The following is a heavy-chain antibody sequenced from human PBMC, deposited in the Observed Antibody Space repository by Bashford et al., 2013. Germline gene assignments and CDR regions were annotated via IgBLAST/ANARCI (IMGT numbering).Heavy chain of an antibody. V-gene: IGHV4-34*01. J-gene: IGHJ6*02. CDR3: ARHLPVTPYYYYGMDV. CDR2: INLAGNT. Sequence: WIRQPPGKGLEWIGEINLAGNTNYNASLKSRVTISVDTSKNQFSLKLSSVTAADTAVYYCARHLPVTPYYYYGMDVWGQGTTVTVSS. D-gene: IGHD4-11*01.